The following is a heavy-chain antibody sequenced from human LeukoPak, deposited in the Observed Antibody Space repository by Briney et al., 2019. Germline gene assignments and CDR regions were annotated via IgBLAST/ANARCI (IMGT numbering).Heavy chain of an antibody. D-gene: IGHD2-2*01. CDR1: GDSISSYY. V-gene: IGHV4-59*01. Sequence: SETLSLTCTVSGDSISSYYWSWIRQPPGKGLEWIGYIYFSGSTKYNPSIKSRVTISLDTSKNQFSLKLSSVTAADTAVYYCARAGGSDCSSTSCYAGYYYYYMDVWGKGTTVTISS. CDR2: IYFSGST. CDR3: ARAGGSDCSSTSCYAGYYYYYMDV. J-gene: IGHJ6*03.